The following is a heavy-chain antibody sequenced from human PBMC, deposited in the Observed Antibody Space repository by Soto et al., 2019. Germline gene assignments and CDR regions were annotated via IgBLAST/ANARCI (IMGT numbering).Heavy chain of an antibody. J-gene: IGHJ4*02. D-gene: IGHD3-22*01. CDR1: GFTFSSYA. V-gene: IGHV3-23*04. CDR2: ISGSGGST. CDR3: AKDPGSDNYYDSSGYRRGVRYFDY. Sequence: EVQLVESGGGLVQPGGSLRLSCAASGFTFSSYAMSWVRQAPGKGLEWVSAISGSGGSTYYADSVKGRFTISRDNSKNTLYLQMNSLRAEDTAVYYCAKDPGSDNYYDSSGYRRGVRYFDYWGQGTLVTVSS.